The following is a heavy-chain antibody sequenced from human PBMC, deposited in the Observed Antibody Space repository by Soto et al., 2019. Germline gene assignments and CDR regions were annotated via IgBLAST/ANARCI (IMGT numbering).Heavy chain of an antibody. J-gene: IGHJ6*02. CDR3: ARGGRLYYDFWSGLGNYYGMDV. V-gene: IGHV1-69*13. Sequence: SVKVSCKASGGTFSSYAISWVRQAPGQGLEWMGGIIPIFGTANYAQKFQGRVTITADESTSTAYMELSSLRSEDTAVYYCARGGRLYYDFWSGLGNYYGMDVWGQGTTVTVSS. D-gene: IGHD3-3*01. CDR1: GGTFSSYA. CDR2: IIPIFGTA.